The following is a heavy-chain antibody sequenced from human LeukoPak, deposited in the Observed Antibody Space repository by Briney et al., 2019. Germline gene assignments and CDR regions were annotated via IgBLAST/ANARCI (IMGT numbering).Heavy chain of an antibody. CDR1: GYSFPSSW. CDR3: ARLGICYGGTCSSFDY. D-gene: IGHD2-15*01. J-gene: IGHJ4*02. CDR2: IYPGDSDT. V-gene: IGHV5-51*01. Sequence: GESLKISCQGSGYSFPSSWIGWVRQMPGKGLEWMGIIYPGDSDTRYSPSFQGQVTISADKSITTAYLQWNSLKASDTAIYYCARLGICYGGTCSSFDYWGQGTLVTVSS.